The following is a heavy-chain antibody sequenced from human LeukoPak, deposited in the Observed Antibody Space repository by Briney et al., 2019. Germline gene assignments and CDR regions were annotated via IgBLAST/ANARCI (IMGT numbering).Heavy chain of an antibody. Sequence: SETLSLTCTVSGGSISNYYWSWIRQPPGKGLEWIGEINHSGSTNYNPSLKSRVTISVDTSKNQFSLKLSSVTAADTAVYYCARPPVAYSSSWYRYYFDYWGQGTLVTVSS. D-gene: IGHD6-13*01. CDR3: ARPPVAYSSSWYRYYFDY. J-gene: IGHJ4*02. CDR2: INHSGST. CDR1: GGSISNYY. V-gene: IGHV4-34*01.